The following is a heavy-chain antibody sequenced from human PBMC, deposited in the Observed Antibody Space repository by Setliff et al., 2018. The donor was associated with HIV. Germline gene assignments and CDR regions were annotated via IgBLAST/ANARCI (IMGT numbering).Heavy chain of an antibody. CDR1: GYTFTSYG. J-gene: IGHJ3*02. CDR3: SITTRRNDAFDI. D-gene: IGHD1-1*01. Sequence: GASVKVSCKASGYTFTSYGINWVRQAPGQGLEWMGWISAYNGNTNYAQKLQGRVTMTTDTSTNTAYMALRSLRSDDTAVYYCSITTRRNDAFDIWGQGTMVTVSS. CDR2: ISAYNGNT. V-gene: IGHV1-18*01.